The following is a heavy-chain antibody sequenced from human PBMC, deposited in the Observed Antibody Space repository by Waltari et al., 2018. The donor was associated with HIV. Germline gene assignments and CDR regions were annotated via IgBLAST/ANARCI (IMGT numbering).Heavy chain of an antibody. V-gene: IGHV3-23*01. Sequence: EAQLLESGGGLVQPGGSLRVSCDASGFSFGEQAMSWFRQAPGKGLQWVSSISRNGAKTHYGDSVRGRFTISRDNSKNTLSLQMDSLRVEDTAIYYCAKDGAIDIWGQGTMVTVSS. CDR3: AKDGAIDI. CDR1: GFSFGEQA. J-gene: IGHJ3*02. CDR2: ISRNGAKT.